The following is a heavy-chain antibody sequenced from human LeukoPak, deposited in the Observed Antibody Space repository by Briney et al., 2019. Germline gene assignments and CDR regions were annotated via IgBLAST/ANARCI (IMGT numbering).Heavy chain of an antibody. CDR2: IYYSGST. V-gene: IGHV4-59*08. CDR3: ARHFSRRGAFDI. D-gene: IGHD2-2*01. CDR1: GGSISSYY. Sequence: SETLSLTCTVSGGSISSYYWSWIRQPPGKGLEWIGYIYYSGSTNYNPSLKSRVTISVDTSKNQFSLKLSSVTAADTAVYYCARHFSRRGAFDIWGQGTMVTVSS. J-gene: IGHJ3*02.